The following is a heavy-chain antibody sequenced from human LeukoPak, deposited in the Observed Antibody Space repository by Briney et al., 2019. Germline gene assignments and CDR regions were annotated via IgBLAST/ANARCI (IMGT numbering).Heavy chain of an antibody. CDR1: GYSISSGYY. J-gene: IGHJ4*02. CDR3: ARDEGYYDFWSGPQMGGLDFDY. V-gene: IGHV4-38-2*02. D-gene: IGHD3-3*01. CDR2: IYHSGST. Sequence: ETSETLSLTCTVSGYSISSGYYWGWIRQPPGKGLEWIGSIYHSGSTYYDPSLKSRVTISVDTSKNQFSLKLSSVTAADTAVYYCARDEGYYDFWSGPQMGGLDFDYWGQGTLVTVSS.